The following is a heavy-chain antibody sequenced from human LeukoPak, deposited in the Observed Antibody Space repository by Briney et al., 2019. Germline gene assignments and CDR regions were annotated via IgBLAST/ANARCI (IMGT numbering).Heavy chain of an antibody. CDR3: ARDFGAAAYDGAFDI. Sequence: ASVKVSCKASGYTFASYGINWVRQAPGQGLEWMGWISGFNGQTNYAQMLRGRVTMTTDTATTTVYMEVRALRSDDTAVYYCARDFGAAAYDGAFDIWGQGTMVTVSS. V-gene: IGHV1-18*01. D-gene: IGHD3-22*01. CDR1: GYTFASYG. J-gene: IGHJ3*02. CDR2: ISGFNGQT.